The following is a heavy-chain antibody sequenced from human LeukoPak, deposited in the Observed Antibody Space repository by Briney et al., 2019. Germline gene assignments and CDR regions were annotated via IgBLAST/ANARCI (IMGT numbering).Heavy chain of an antibody. CDR1: GFTFSNYA. Sequence: GRSLRLSCAASGFTFSNYAMHWVRQAPGKGLEWVAVISYDGSNKYYADSVKGRFTISRDNSKNTLYLQMNSLRAEDTAVYYCAKDWSSGWYPYYFDYWGQGTLVTVSS. CDR2: ISYDGSNK. J-gene: IGHJ4*02. D-gene: IGHD6-19*01. V-gene: IGHV3-30*01. CDR3: AKDWSSGWYPYYFDY.